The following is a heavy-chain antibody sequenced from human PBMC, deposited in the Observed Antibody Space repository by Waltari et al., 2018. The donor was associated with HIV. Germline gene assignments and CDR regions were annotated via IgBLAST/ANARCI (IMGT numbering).Heavy chain of an antibody. Sequence: QVHLVQSGAEMKKPGASVTVSCKASGYTFLSYGISWVRQAPGQGLEWMGWISPYNDNTNFVQRLQGRVTLTTDPSTGTAYMELRNLRSDDTAVYYCARDRVSEADDFWSGYGMHVWGQGTTVNVSS. V-gene: IGHV1-18*01. CDR2: ISPYNDNT. J-gene: IGHJ6*02. D-gene: IGHD3-3*01. CDR1: GYTFLSYG. CDR3: ARDRVSEADDFWSGYGMHV.